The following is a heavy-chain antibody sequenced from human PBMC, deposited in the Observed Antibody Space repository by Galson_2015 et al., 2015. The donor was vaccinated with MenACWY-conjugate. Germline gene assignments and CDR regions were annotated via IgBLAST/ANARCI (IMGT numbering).Heavy chain of an antibody. V-gene: IGHV6-1*01. J-gene: IGHJ4*02. CDR3: VREGYYFDY. CDR1: GDSVSSHSAA. Sequence: CAISGDSVSSHSAAWNWIRQSPSRGLGWLGKTYYRSKWYNDYAVSVKSRITINPDTSNNQFSLQLNSVTPDDTAVYYCVREGYYFDYWGQGTLVTVSS. CDR2: TYYRSKWYN.